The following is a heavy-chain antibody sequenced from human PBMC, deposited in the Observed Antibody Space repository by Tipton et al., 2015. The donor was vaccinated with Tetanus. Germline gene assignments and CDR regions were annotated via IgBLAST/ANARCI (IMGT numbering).Heavy chain of an antibody. D-gene: IGHD3-22*01. Sequence: QMQLVQSGAELKKPGASLKVSCKASGYTFTGYYMYWVRQAPGQGLEWVRWIDPNSGGTIYAQNFQGRVTMTRDTSISTVYMELSRLRSDDTAVYYCARDRGDYIYYGMDVWGPGTTVTVSS. V-gene: IGHV1-2*02. J-gene: IGHJ6*02. CDR2: IDPNSGGT. CDR3: ARDRGDYIYYGMDV. CDR1: GYTFTGYY.